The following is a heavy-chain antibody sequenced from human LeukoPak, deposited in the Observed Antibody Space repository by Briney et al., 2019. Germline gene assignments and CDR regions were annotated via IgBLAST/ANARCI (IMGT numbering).Heavy chain of an antibody. D-gene: IGHD1-26*01. J-gene: IGHJ5*02. V-gene: IGHV3-7*01. CDR1: GFTFGAYW. Sequence: GGSLRLSCAASGFTFGAYWMTWVRQAPGKGLEWVADIKEDGSGKYYVDSVKGRFTISRDNAKSSLYLQMNSLRAEDTAVYYCARNRGGGGYYYGWFDPWGQGTLVTVSS. CDR2: IKEDGSGK. CDR3: ARNRGGGGYYYGWFDP.